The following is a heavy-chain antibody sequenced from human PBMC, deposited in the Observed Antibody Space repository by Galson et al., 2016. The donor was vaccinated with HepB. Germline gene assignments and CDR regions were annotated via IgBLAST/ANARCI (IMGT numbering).Heavy chain of an antibody. V-gene: IGHV3-23*01. Sequence: SLRLSCAASGFSFSSYAMDWVRQAPGKGLEWVSEISGIGATIKYADSVKGRFTISRDNSKNTLCLQMNSLRAEDTAIYYCVKEGKAFDYWGQGALVTVSS. CDR3: VKEGKAFDY. CDR2: ISGIGATI. CDR1: GFSFSSYA. J-gene: IGHJ4*02.